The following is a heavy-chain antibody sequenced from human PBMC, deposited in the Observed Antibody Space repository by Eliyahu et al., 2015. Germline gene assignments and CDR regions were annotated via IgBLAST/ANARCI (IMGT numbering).Heavy chain of an antibody. V-gene: IGHV4-61*02. D-gene: IGHD2-8*01. J-gene: IGHJ6*03. CDR2: IYTSGST. Sequence: QVQLQESGPGLVKPSQTLSLTCTVSGGXISSGSYYWSWIRQPAGKGLEWIGRIYTSGSTNYNPSLKSRVTISVDTSKNQFSLKLSSVTAADTAVYYCASTDIVLMVGGMDVWGKGTTVTVSS. CDR3: ASTDIVLMVGGMDV. CDR1: GGXISSGSYY.